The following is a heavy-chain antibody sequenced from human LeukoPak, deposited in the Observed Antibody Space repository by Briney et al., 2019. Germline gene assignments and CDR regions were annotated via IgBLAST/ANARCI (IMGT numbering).Heavy chain of an antibody. Sequence: SETLSLTCTVSGGSISSYYWSWIRQPAGKGLEWIGRIYTSGSTNYNPSLKSRVTMSVDTSKNQFSLKLSSVTAAGTAMYYCARDPYSSGWDAWAFDIWGQGTMVTVSS. D-gene: IGHD6-19*01. CDR1: GGSISSYY. J-gene: IGHJ3*02. CDR3: ARDPYSSGWDAWAFDI. V-gene: IGHV4-4*07. CDR2: IYTSGST.